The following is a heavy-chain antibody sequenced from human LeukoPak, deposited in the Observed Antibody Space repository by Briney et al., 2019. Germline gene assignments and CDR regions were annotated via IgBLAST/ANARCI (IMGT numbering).Heavy chain of an antibody. D-gene: IGHD2-2*01. V-gene: IGHV6-1*01. J-gene: IGHJ4*02. CDR3: ARENLSRCSSTSCINDY. CDR2: TYYRSKWYN. CDR1: GDSVSSNSAA. Sequence: RSQTLSLTCAISGDSVSSNSAAWNWIRQSPSRGLEWLGRTYYRSKWYNDYAVSVKSRITINPDTSKNQFSLQLNSVTPEDTAVYYCARENLSRCSSTSCINDYWGQGTLVTVSS.